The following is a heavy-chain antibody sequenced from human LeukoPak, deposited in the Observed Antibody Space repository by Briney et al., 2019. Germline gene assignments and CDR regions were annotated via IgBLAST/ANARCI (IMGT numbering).Heavy chain of an antibody. CDR3: ARHRIAVADTTLFDY. D-gene: IGHD6-19*01. CDR1: GFTASGNY. V-gene: IGHV3-53*01. J-gene: IGHJ4*02. Sequence: GGSLRLSCAVSGFTASGNYMSWVRQAPGKGLEWVSVIFSGGATYHADSVKGRFTISRDNSKNTLYLQMNSLGAEDTAVYYCARHRIAVADTTLFDYWGQGTLVTVSS. CDR2: IFSGGAT.